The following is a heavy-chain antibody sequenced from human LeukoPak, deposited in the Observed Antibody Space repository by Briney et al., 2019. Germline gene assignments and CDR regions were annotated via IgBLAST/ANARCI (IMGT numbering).Heavy chain of an antibody. V-gene: IGHV4-39*07. CDR3: VRDLGVGGSWPLDF. CDR2: ISYTGSS. D-gene: IGHD2-15*01. Sequence: SETLSLTCVVSGASVSTTSCLWSWVRQTPGKGLKWIGSISYTGSSYYNPSLNSRVTMSLDPAKNHFSLRMTSLTAADTAVYYCVRDLGVGGSWPLDFWGPGTVVIVSS. CDR1: GASVSTTSCL. J-gene: IGHJ4*02.